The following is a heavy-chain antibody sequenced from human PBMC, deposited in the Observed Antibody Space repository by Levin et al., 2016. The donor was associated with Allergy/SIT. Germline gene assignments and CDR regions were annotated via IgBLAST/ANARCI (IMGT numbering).Heavy chain of an antibody. Sequence: LRLSCAVSGGSVKSGGYYWSWIRQLPGKGLEWIGYIYYIDSTHYNPSLKGRVTMSVDTSKNHFSLKLRSVTAADTAVYYCARGPSSVLVDYWGQGALVTVSS. CDR3: ARGPSSVLVDY. CDR2: IYYIDST. D-gene: IGHD4/OR15-4a*01. CDR1: GGSVKSGGYY. J-gene: IGHJ4*02. V-gene: IGHV4-31*11.